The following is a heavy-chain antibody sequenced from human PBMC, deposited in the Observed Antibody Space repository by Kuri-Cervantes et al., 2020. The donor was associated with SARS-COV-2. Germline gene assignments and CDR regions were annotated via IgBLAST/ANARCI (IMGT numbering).Heavy chain of an antibody. J-gene: IGHJ4*02. CDR3: ARDRNTMIVVIINIDY. Sequence: GESLRLSCAASGFSFSHSAMHWIRQAPGKGLEWVAIVSYDGSNKYYADSVKGRFTISRDNSKNTLYLQMDSLRTEDTAVYYCARDRNTMIVVIINIDYWGQGALVTVSS. D-gene: IGHD3-22*01. CDR1: GFSFSHSA. V-gene: IGHV3-30-3*01. CDR2: VSYDGSNK.